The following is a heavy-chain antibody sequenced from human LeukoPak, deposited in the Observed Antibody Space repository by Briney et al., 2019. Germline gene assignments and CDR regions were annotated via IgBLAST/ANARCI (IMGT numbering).Heavy chain of an antibody. CDR3: ARENDRYGRIDY. D-gene: IGHD5-18*01. CDR1: GGSISGYY. V-gene: IGHV4-59*01. J-gene: IGHJ4*02. CDR2: VSYSGST. Sequence: SETLSFTCAVSGGSISGYYWSWVRQPPGKGLEWIGYVSYSGSTDYNPSLKSRVIISIDTSKNQFSLRLSSVTAADTAVYYCARENDRYGRIDYWGQGTQVTVSS.